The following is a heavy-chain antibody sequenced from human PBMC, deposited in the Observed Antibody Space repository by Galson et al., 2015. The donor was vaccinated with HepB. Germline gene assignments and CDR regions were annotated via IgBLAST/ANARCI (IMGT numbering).Heavy chain of an antibody. Sequence: SLRLSCAASGFTFSNYAMSWVRQTPGKGLEWVSGISGSGDSTYYADSVKGRLTISRDNSKNTLCLQMNSLRAEDTAVYYCAKWEYQMLYSGYFDNWGQGTLVTFSS. J-gene: IGHJ4*02. CDR3: AKWEYQMLYSGYFDN. V-gene: IGHV3-23*01. CDR1: GFTFSNYA. CDR2: ISGSGDST. D-gene: IGHD2-2*02.